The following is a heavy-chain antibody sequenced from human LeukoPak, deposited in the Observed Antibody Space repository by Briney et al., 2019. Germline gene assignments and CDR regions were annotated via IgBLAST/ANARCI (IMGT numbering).Heavy chain of an antibody. V-gene: IGHV1-46*01. Sequence: ASVKVSCKASGYTFTSYYMHWVRQAPGQGLEWMGIINPSGGSTSYAQKFQGRVTMTRDTSTSTVYMELSSLRSEDTAVYYSARAYDSSGYYYHDFDYWGQGTLVTVSS. CDR1: GYTFTSYY. CDR2: INPSGGST. J-gene: IGHJ4*02. D-gene: IGHD3-22*01. CDR3: ARAYDSSGYYYHDFDY.